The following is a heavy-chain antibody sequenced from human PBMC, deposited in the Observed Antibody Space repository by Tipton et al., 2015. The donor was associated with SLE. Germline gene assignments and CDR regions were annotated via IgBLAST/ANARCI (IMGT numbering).Heavy chain of an antibody. J-gene: IGHJ2*01. V-gene: IGHV4-39*07. CDR2: INHSGST. CDR1: GGSISSSSYY. CDR3: ARGTPFGQLARYFDL. Sequence: GLVKPSETLSLTCTVSGGSISSSSYYWGWIRQPPGKRLEWIGEINHSGSTNYNPSLKSRVTISVDTSKNQFSLKLSSVTAADTAVYYCARGTPFGQLARYFDLWGRGTLVTVSS. D-gene: IGHD6-6*01.